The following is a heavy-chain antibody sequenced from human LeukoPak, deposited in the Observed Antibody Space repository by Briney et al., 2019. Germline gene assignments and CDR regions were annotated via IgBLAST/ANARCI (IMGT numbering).Heavy chain of an antibody. CDR3: ARRYSSAWSFDY. V-gene: IGHV1-2*06. Sequence: ASVKVSCKASGYTFTGYYMHWVRQAPGQGLEWMGRINPNSGGTNYAQKFQGRVTMTRDTSISTAYMELSRLRAEDTAVYYCARRYSSAWSFDYWGQGTLVTVSS. D-gene: IGHD6-19*01. CDR1: GYTFTGYY. J-gene: IGHJ4*02. CDR2: INPNSGGT.